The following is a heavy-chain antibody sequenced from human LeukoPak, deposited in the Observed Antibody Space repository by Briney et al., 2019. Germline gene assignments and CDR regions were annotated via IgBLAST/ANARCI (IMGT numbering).Heavy chain of an antibody. J-gene: IGHJ5*02. CDR2: ISYDGSNK. Sequence: GRSLRLSCAASGFTFSSYAMHWVRQAPGKGLEWVAVISYDGSNKYYADSVKGRFTISRDNSKNTLYLQMNSLRAEDTAVYYCAREWALEYSSSSGWFDPWGQGTLVTVSS. V-gene: IGHV3-30-3*01. D-gene: IGHD6-6*01. CDR1: GFTFSSYA. CDR3: AREWALEYSSSSGWFDP.